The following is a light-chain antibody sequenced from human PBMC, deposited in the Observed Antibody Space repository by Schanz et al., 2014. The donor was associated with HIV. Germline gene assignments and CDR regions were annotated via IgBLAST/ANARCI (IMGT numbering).Light chain of an antibody. CDR3: ATWDISRNGPV. V-gene: IGLV2-8*01. J-gene: IGLJ2*01. Sequence: QSVLTQPPSASGSPGQSVTISCTGTSSDVGAYTDVSWFQQHPGKAPKVMIYEVTKRPSGVTDRFSGSKSGTSASLVISGLQSEDEADYFCATWDISRNGPVFGGGTKLTVL. CDR2: EVT. CDR1: SSDVGAYTD.